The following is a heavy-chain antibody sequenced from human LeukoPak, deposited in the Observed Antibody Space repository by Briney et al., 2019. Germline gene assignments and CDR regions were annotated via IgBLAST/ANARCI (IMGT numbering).Heavy chain of an antibody. CDR2: INPNSGGT. CDR3: ARDRGSYFSDAFDI. Sequence: ASVKVSCKASGYTFSGYYMHWVRQAPGQGLEWMGWINPNSGGTNYAQKFQGRVTMTRDTSISTAYMELSRLRSDDTAVYYCARDRGSYFSDAFDIWGQGTMVTVSS. V-gene: IGHV1-2*02. J-gene: IGHJ3*02. CDR1: GYTFSGYY. D-gene: IGHD1-26*01.